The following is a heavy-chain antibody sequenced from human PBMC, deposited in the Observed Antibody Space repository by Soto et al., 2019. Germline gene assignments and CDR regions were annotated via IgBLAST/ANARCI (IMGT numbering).Heavy chain of an antibody. CDR2: INPNSGGT. Sequence: ASVRVSCKASGYTFTGYYMHWVRQAPGQGLEWMGWINPNSGGTNYAQKFQGRVTMTRDTSISTAYMELSRLRSDDTAVYYCARAGGSEGQFAFEFIYCYYGMGVGAQGSTIRGSS. V-gene: IGHV1-2*02. J-gene: IGHJ6*01. CDR1: GYTFTGYY. CDR3: ARAGGSEGQFAFEFIYCYYGMGV. D-gene: IGHD2-15*01.